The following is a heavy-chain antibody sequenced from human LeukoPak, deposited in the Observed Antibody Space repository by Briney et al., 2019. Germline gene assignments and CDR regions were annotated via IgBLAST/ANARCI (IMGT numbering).Heavy chain of an antibody. CDR3: ARKTYGSEFYVDY. CDR1: GFTFSSYS. J-gene: IGHJ4*02. D-gene: IGHD3-10*01. Sequence: GGSLRLSCAASGFTFSSYSVNWVRQAPGKGLEWVSSISSSSSYIYYADPVKGRFTISRDSANNSLYLQMNGLRAEDTAVYFCARKTYGSEFYVDYWGQGTLVTVSS. CDR2: ISSSSSYI. V-gene: IGHV3-21*04.